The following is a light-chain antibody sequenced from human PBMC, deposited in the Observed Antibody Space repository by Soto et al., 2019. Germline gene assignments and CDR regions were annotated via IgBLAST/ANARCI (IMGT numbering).Light chain of an antibody. CDR2: GAS. CDR1: QSVDSKY. J-gene: IGKJ3*01. CDR3: QQYGRSPFT. V-gene: IGKV3-20*01. Sequence: EIVLTQSPGTLSLPPGERATLSCRASQSVDSKYLAWYQQKPGQAPRLLIYGASNRATGIPDRFSGSASGTDFALTISRLEPEDSAVYYCQQYGRSPFTFGPGTKVDIK.